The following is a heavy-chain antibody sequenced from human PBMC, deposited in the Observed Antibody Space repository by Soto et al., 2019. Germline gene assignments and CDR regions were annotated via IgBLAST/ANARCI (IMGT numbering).Heavy chain of an antibody. J-gene: IGHJ6*02. Sequence: QVQLVQSGAEVKKPGSSVKVSCKASGGTFSSYAISWVRQAPGQGLEWMGGIIPIFGTANYAQKFQGRVTITADESTSTAYMELSSLRSEYTAVYYCAGKNSGYDLGYYYYGMDVWGQGTTVTVSS. D-gene: IGHD5-12*01. V-gene: IGHV1-69*12. CDR2: IIPIFGTA. CDR3: AGKNSGYDLGYYYYGMDV. CDR1: GGTFSSYA.